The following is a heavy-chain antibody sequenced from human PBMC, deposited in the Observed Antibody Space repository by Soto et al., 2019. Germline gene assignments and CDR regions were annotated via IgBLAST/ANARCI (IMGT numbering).Heavy chain of an antibody. CDR3: ARRPTGMVRGVIYYFDY. CDR2: IIPIFGTA. CDR1: GGTFSSYA. J-gene: IGHJ4*02. D-gene: IGHD3-10*01. V-gene: IGHV1-69*13. Sequence: SVKVSCKASGGTFSSYAISWVRQAPGQGLEWMGGIIPIFGTANYAQKFQGRVTITADESTSTAYMELSSLRSEDTAVYYCARRPTGMVRGVIYYFDYWGQGTLVTVSS.